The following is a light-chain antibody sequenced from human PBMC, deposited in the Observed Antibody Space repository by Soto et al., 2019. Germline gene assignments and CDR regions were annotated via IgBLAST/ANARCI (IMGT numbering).Light chain of an antibody. CDR2: DAS. Sequence: EIVLTQSPATLSLSPGERATLSCRAGQGVSSYLVWYQQKPGQAPRLLIYDASNRATGIPARFSGSGPGTEFTITISSLQSEDFAVYYCQQYDSSPPGKFGQGNKVDIK. J-gene: IGKJ1*01. CDR1: QGVSSY. CDR3: QQYDSSPPGK. V-gene: IGKV3D-11*01.